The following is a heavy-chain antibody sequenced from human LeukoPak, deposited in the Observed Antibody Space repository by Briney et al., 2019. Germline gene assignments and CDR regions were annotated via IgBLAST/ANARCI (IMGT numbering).Heavy chain of an antibody. CDR2: IIPIFGTA. J-gene: IGHJ3*02. Sequence: GASVKVSCKASGGTFSSYAISWVRQAPGQGLEWMGGIIPIFGTANYAQKFQGRVTITADESTSTAYMELSSLRSEDTAVYYCATRNVLRYFAAISAFDIWGQGTMVTVSS. V-gene: IGHV1-69*13. CDR3: ATRNVLRYFAAISAFDI. D-gene: IGHD3-9*01. CDR1: GGTFSSYA.